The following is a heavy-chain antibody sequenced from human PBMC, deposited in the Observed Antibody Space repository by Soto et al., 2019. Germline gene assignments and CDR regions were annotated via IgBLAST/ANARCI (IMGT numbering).Heavy chain of an antibody. V-gene: IGHV4-31*03. D-gene: IGHD2-21*02. Sequence: SETLSLTCTVSGGSISSGGYYWSWIRQHPGKGLEWIGYIYYSGSTYYNPSLKSRVTISVDTSKNQFSLKLSSVTAADTAVYYCARASGEYTGGNSLYYYGMDVWGQGTTVTVSS. CDR2: IYYSGST. CDR3: ARASGEYTGGNSLYYYGMDV. J-gene: IGHJ6*02. CDR1: GGSISSGGYY.